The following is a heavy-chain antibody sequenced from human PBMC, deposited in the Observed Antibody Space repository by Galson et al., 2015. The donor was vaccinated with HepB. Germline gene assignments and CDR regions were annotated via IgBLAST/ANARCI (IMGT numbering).Heavy chain of an antibody. Sequence: SLRLSCAASGFTFSSYGMHWVRQAPGKGLEWVAVISYDGSNKYYADSVKGRFTISRDNSKNTLYLQMNSLRAEDTAVYYCAKAHQKRGWDAFDIWGQGTMVTVSS. CDR3: AKAHQKRGWDAFDI. CDR2: ISYDGSNK. V-gene: IGHV3-30*18. J-gene: IGHJ3*02. CDR1: GFTFSSYG.